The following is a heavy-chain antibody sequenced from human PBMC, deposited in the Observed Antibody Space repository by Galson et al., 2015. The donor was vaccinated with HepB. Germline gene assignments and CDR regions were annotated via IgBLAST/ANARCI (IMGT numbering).Heavy chain of an antibody. CDR2: ISWNGDII. D-gene: IGHD6-13*01. J-gene: IGHJ4*02. CDR1: GFTFDEYA. Sequence: SLRLSCAASGFTFDEYAMHWVRQAPGKGLEWVSGISWNGDIIDYADSVKGRFSISRDNAKNSLHLQMISLRPEDTALYYCAKEGATGYSRNWQELGSWGQGTLVTVSS. V-gene: IGHV3-9*01. CDR3: AKEGATGYSRNWQELGS.